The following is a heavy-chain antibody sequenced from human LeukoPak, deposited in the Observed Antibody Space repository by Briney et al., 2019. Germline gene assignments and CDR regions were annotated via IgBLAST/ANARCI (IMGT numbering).Heavy chain of an antibody. J-gene: IGHJ5*02. CDR1: GYTLTELS. Sequence: ASVKVSCKVSGYTLTELSMHWVRQAPGKGLEWMGGFDPEDGETTYAQKFQGRVTMTEDTSTDTAYMELSSLRSEDTAVYYCATDYYDFWSGYLPPFDPWGQGTLVTVSS. D-gene: IGHD3-3*01. V-gene: IGHV1-24*01. CDR3: ATDYYDFWSGYLPPFDP. CDR2: FDPEDGET.